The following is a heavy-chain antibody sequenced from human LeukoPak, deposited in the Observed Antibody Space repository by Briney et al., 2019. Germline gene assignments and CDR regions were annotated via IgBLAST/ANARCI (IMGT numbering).Heavy chain of an antibody. V-gene: IGHV4-34*01. D-gene: IGHD4-17*01. Sequence: SETLSLTCAVYGGSFSGYYWSWIRQPPGKGLEWIGEINHSGSTNYNPSLKSRVTISVDTSKNQFSLKLSSVTAADTAVYYCARVRATVTTTHDYWGQGTLVTLSS. J-gene: IGHJ4*02. CDR3: ARVRATVTTTHDY. CDR1: GGSFSGYY. CDR2: INHSGST.